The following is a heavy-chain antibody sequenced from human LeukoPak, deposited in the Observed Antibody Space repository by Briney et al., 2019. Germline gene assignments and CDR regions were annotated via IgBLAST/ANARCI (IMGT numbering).Heavy chain of an antibody. CDR1: GFTFSSYA. CDR3: ARDSGGDCGGDCYSSLGYYYYGMDV. CDR2: ISYYGSNK. Sequence: GRSLRLSCGASGFTFSSYAVHWVRQAPGKGLEWVAVISYYGSNKYYADSVEGRFTISRDNSKNTLYLQMNSLRAEDTAVYYCARDSGGDCGGDCYSSLGYYYYGMDVWGQGTTVTVSS. J-gene: IGHJ6*02. D-gene: IGHD2-21*02. V-gene: IGHV3-30*04.